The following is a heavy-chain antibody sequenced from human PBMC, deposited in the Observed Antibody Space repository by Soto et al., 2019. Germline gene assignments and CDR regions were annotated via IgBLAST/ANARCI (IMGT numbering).Heavy chain of an antibody. V-gene: IGHV3-72*01. D-gene: IGHD3-3*01. CDR1: GFTFSTCS. CDR3: ADLKWSRSYLP. J-gene: IGHJ1*01. Sequence: GGSLRVSCAASGFTFSTCSMNWVRQAPGKGLEWVGRIKNDPKSYITDYAESVKGRFTISRDDSKNSLFLQMNSLTTEDTAIYYCADLKWSRSYLPWGQGTLVTVSS. CDR2: IKNDPKSYIT.